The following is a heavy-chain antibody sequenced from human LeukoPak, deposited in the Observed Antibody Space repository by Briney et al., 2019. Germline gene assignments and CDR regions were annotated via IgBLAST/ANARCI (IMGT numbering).Heavy chain of an antibody. D-gene: IGHD3-22*01. Sequence: PSETLSLTCTVSGGSISSSSYYWGWIRQPAGKGLEWIGRIYTSGSTNYNPSLKSRVTMSVDTSKNQFSLKLSPVTAADTAVYYCARAHYDDSDGYYGGFDYWGQGSLVTVSS. CDR2: IYTSGST. V-gene: IGHV4-61*02. CDR1: GGSISSSSYY. CDR3: ARAHYDDSDGYYGGFDY. J-gene: IGHJ4*02.